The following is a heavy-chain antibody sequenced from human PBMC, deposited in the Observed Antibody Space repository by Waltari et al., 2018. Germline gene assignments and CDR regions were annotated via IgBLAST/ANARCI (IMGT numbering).Heavy chain of an antibody. CDR3: ARRYYYDSSGYYLDFDY. V-gene: IGHV4-39*01. CDR1: GGSISSSSYY. Sequence: QLQLQESGPGLVKPSETLSLTCTVSGGSISSSSYYWGWIRQPPGKGLEWIGSIYYSGNTYYNPSLKSRVTISVDTSKNQFSLKLSSVTAADTAVYYCARRYYYDSSGYYLDFDYWGQGTLVTVSS. CDR2: IYYSGNT. J-gene: IGHJ4*02. D-gene: IGHD3-22*01.